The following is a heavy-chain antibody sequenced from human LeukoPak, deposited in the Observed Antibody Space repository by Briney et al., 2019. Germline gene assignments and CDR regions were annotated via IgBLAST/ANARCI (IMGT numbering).Heavy chain of an antibody. D-gene: IGHD5-18*01. CDR1: GGSISSYY. CDR2: IYTSGST. J-gene: IGHJ4*02. V-gene: IGHV4-4*07. Sequence: SETLSLTCTVSGGSISSYYWSWIRQPAGKGLEWIGRIYTSGSTNYNPSLKSRVTMSVDTSKNQFSLKLTSVTAADTAVYYCARDLDSYAYWVAGYWGQGTLVTVSS. CDR3: ARDLDSYAYWVAGY.